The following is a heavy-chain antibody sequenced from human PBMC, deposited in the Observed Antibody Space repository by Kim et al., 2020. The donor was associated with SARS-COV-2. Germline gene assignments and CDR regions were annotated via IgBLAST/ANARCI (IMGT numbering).Heavy chain of an antibody. CDR2: ISSSSSYI. Sequence: GGSLRLSCAASGFTFSSYSMNWVRQAPGKGLEWVSSISSSSSYIYYADSVKGRFTISRDNAKNSLYLQMNSLRAEDTAVYYCARDLLGSGSYLVFDYWGQGTLVTVSS. V-gene: IGHV3-21*01. J-gene: IGHJ4*02. CDR3: ARDLLGSGSYLVFDY. CDR1: GFTFSSYS. D-gene: IGHD1-26*01.